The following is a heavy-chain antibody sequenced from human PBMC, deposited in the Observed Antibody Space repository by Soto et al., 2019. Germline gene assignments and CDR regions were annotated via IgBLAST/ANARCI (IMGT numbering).Heavy chain of an antibody. D-gene: IGHD2-8*01. CDR2: IYFSGAT. CDR1: GASSSDYY. CDR3: AIRVGLVSCFDGVCLPGDAFYC. J-gene: IGHJ3*01. Sequence: QVQLQESGPGLVKPSATLSLTCTVSGASSSDYYWRWLRQPPGKGLEWIGYIYFSGATNYNPSLRTRVAISIVTAANQFSLNLMSVTAAATALYDGAIRVGLVSCFDGVCLPGDAFYCWCQETMV. V-gene: IGHV4-59*01.